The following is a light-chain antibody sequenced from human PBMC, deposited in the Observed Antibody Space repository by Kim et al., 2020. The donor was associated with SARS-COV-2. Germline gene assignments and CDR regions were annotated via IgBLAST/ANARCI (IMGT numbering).Light chain of an antibody. CDR3: QQTHSVPPS. CDR2: SAS. V-gene: IGKV1-39*01. J-gene: IGKJ2*01. Sequence: SACVGDRVTITCRASQSINTYVNWYQQKPGKAPKLLIHSASSLQSGVPSTFSGSGSGTDFALTITSLKPEDSATYYCQQTHSVPPSFGQGTKLEI. CDR1: QSINTY.